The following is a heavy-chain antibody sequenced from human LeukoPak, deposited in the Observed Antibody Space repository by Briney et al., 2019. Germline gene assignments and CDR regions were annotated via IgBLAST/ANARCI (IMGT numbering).Heavy chain of an antibody. CDR2: IYYSGSN. V-gene: IGHV4-59*12. CDR3: ASDYDSSGYYYH. CDR1: GGSISSYY. Sequence: SETLSLTCTVSGGSISSYYWSWIRQPPGKGLGWIGYIYYSGSNNYHPSLKCRVTISVDTSKNQFSLKLSSVTAADTAVYFCASDYDSSGYYYHWGQGTLVTVSS. J-gene: IGHJ5*02. D-gene: IGHD3-22*01.